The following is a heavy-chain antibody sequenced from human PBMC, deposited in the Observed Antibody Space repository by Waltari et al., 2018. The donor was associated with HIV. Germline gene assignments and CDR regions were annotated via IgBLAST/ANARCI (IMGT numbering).Heavy chain of an antibody. CDR2: IYYSGST. V-gene: IGHV4-59*01. Sequence: QVQLQESGPGLVKPSETLSLTCTVSGGSISSYYWSWIRQPPGKGLEWIGYIYYSGSTNYNPPRKSRVTIAVDTSKNQFSLKLSSVTAADTAVYYCARAPHVQYGGNSYYYGMDVWGQGTTVTVSS. CDR3: ARAPHVQYGGNSYYYGMDV. D-gene: IGHD2-15*01. CDR1: GGSISSYY. J-gene: IGHJ6*02.